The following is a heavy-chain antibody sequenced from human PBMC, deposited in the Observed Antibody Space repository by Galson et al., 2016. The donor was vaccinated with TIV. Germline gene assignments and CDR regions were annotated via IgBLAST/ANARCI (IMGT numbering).Heavy chain of an antibody. CDR2: INAGNGNT. CDR3: ARLGYCTCDNCLAYDAFAP. Sequence: SVKVSCKASGYTFTHHPIHWVRQAPGQRLEWMGWINAGNGNTKYSQKFQGRVTITRDTSATTVYMDLSSLTSGDTAMYYCARLGYCTCDNCLAYDAFAPWGQGTMVTVSA. J-gene: IGHJ3*01. V-gene: IGHV1-3*01. D-gene: IGHD2-8*02. CDR1: GYTFTHHP.